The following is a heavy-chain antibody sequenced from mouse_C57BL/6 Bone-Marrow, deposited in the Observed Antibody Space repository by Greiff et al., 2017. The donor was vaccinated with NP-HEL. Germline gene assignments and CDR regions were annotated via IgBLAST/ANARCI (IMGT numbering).Heavy chain of an antibody. CDR3: ARDFWYFDV. J-gene: IGHJ1*03. CDR2: INPYNGGT. V-gene: IGHV1-19*01. Sequence: VQLKQSGPVLVKPGASVKMSCKASGYTFTDYYMNWVKQSHGKSLEWIGVINPYNGGTSYNQKFKGKATLTVDKSSSTAYMELNSLTSEDSAVYYCARDFWYFDVWGTGTTVTVSS. CDR1: GYTFTDYY.